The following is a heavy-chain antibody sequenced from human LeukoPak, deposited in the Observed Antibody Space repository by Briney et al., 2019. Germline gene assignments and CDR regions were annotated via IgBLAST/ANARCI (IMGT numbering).Heavy chain of an antibody. CDR3: ARMDSSSWSNYYYYGMDV. D-gene: IGHD6-13*01. CDR2: INPNSGGT. Sequence: ASVKVSCKASGYTFTGYYMHWVRQAPGQGLEWMGWINPNSGGTNYAQKFQGWVTMTRDTSISTAYMELSRLRSDDTAVYYCARMDSSSWSNYYYYGMDVWGQGTTVTVSS. CDR1: GYTFTGYY. V-gene: IGHV1-2*04. J-gene: IGHJ6*02.